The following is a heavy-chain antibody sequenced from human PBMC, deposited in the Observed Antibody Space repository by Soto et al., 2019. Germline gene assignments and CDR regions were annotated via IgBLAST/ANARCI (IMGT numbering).Heavy chain of an antibody. J-gene: IGHJ2*01. CDR2: ISGSGGST. V-gene: IGHV3-23*01. Sequence: EVQLLESGGGLVQPGGSLRLSCAASGFTFSSYAMSWVRQAPGKGLEWVSAISGSGGSTYYADSVKGRFTISRDNSKNALYLQMNSLRAEDTAVYYCAKDGEYIVATPDSTRYFDLWGRGTLVTVSS. CDR1: GFTFSSYA. CDR3: AKDGEYIVATPDSTRYFDL. D-gene: IGHD5-12*01.